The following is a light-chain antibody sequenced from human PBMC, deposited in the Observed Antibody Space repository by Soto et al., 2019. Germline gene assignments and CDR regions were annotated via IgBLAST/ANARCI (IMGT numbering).Light chain of an antibody. CDR1: QSVGSRC. V-gene: IGKV3-20*01. CDR3: QYYGTLVLM. Sequence: EIVLTQSPGTLSLSPGERVTLSCRASQSVGSRCLAWYQQKPGQAPRLLIYAASTRATGIPDRFSGSGSGTAFTLTITGLEPEDIAVYYCQYYGTLVLMFGGGTKVDIK. J-gene: IGKJ4*02. CDR2: AAS.